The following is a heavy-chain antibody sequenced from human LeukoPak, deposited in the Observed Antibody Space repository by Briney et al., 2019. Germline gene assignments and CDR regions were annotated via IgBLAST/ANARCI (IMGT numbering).Heavy chain of an antibody. Sequence: SETLSLTCTVSGGSISSYYWSWIRKPPGKGLEWIGNIYYSGSTNYNPSLKSRVTISVDTSKNQFSLKLSSVTAADTAVYYCARDSSSSWYGYFDYWGQGTLVTVSS. CDR2: IYYSGST. CDR3: ARDSSSSWYGYFDY. D-gene: IGHD6-13*01. CDR1: GGSISSYY. J-gene: IGHJ4*02. V-gene: IGHV4-59*01.